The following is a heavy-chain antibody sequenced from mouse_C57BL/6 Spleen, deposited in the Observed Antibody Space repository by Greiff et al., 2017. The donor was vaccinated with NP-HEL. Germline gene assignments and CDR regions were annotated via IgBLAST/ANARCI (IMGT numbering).Heavy chain of an antibody. CDR3: ARPDYYGSRAWFAY. J-gene: IGHJ3*01. D-gene: IGHD1-1*01. Sequence: EVMLVESGGGLVKPGGSLKLSCAASGFTFSDYGMHWVRQAPEKGLEWVAYISSGSSTIYYADTVKGRFTISSDNAKNTLFLQMTSLRSEDTAMYYCARPDYYGSRAWFAYWGQGTLVTVSA. CDR2: ISSGSSTI. CDR1: GFTFSDYG. V-gene: IGHV5-17*01.